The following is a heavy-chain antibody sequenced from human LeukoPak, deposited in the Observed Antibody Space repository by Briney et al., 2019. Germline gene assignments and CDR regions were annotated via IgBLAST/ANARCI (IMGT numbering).Heavy chain of an antibody. CDR1: GFTFSSYS. V-gene: IGHV3-23*01. J-gene: IGHJ5*02. CDR2: MSGSSGDT. D-gene: IGHD2-15*01. Sequence: GGSLRLSCAASGFTFSSYSMNWVRQAPGKGLEWVAAMSGSSGDTYYTDSVRGRFTISRDNSKNTVYLQMNSLRAEGTALYYCVRDKGRSPGYWLDPWGHGTLVTVSS. CDR3: VRDKGRSPGYWLDP.